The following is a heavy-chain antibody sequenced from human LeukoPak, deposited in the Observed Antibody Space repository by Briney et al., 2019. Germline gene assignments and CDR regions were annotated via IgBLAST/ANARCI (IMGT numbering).Heavy chain of an antibody. CDR1: GYTFTSYG. CDR3: ARGHSNYYYDSSGYGDY. CDR2: ISAYNGNT. D-gene: IGHD3-22*01. Sequence: GASMKVSCKASGYTFTSYGISWVRQAPGQGLEWMGWISAYNGNTNYAQKLQGRVTMTTDTSTSTAYMELRSLRSDDTAVYYCARGHSNYYYDSSGYGDYWGQGTLVTVSS. V-gene: IGHV1-18*01. J-gene: IGHJ4*02.